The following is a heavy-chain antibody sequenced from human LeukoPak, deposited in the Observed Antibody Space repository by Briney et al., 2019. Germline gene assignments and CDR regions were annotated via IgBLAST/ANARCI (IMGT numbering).Heavy chain of an antibody. CDR2: IIPSFGTS. CDR3: ARTEVYGGTPRRGDFAY. D-gene: IGHD4-23*01. Sequence: ASVTVSCKASVCIFSNYAISWVRQAPGQGLEWMGVIIPSFGTSNYAQKFQGRVTITADGSTSTVYMELRSLRSEDTAVYYCARTEVYGGTPRRGDFAYWGQRTLVTVSS. J-gene: IGHJ4*02. V-gene: IGHV1-69*13. CDR1: VCIFSNYA.